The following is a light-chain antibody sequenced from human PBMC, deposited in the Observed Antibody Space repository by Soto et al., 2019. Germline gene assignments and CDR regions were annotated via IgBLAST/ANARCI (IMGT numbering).Light chain of an antibody. CDR3: QQYNSYPCT. V-gene: IGKV1-5*03. CDR1: HSISSW. Sequence: DIQMTQSPSTLSASAGDRVTITCRASHSISSWLDWYQQKPGKAPKLLIYKASGLESGVPSSFSGSGSGTEFTITISSLQPDDFATYYCQQYNSYPCTFGQGTKVEIK. J-gene: IGKJ1*01. CDR2: KAS.